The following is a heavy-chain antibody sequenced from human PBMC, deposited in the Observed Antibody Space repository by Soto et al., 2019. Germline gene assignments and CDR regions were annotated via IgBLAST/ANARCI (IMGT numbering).Heavy chain of an antibody. CDR1: GFTFDDYA. J-gene: IGHJ6*02. CDR3: ARFNVLRYFDWLLSGGYGMDV. D-gene: IGHD3-9*01. CDR2: ISWNSGSI. V-gene: IGHV3-9*01. Sequence: SLRLSCAASGFTFDDYAMHGVRQAPGKGLEWVSGISWNSGSIGYADSVKGRFTISRDNAKNSLYLQMNSLRAEDTALYYCARFNVLRYFDWLLSGGYGMDVWGQGTTVTVSS.